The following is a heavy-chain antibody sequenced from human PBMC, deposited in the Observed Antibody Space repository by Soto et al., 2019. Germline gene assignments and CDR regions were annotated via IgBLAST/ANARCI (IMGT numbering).Heavy chain of an antibody. D-gene: IGHD1-26*01. V-gene: IGHV3-23*01. J-gene: IGHJ4*02. CDR1: GFTFNSYA. CDR3: AKDGWDGGDFGYFDY. CDR2: ISGSGGST. Sequence: HPGGSLRLSCAASGFTFNSYAMSWVRQAPGKGLEWVSAISGSGGSTYYADSVKGRFTISRDNSKNTLYLQMNSLRAEDTAVYYCAKDGWDGGDFGYFDYWGQGTLVTVSS.